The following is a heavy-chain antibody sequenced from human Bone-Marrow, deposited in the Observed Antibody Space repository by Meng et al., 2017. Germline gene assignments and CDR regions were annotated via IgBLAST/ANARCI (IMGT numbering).Heavy chain of an antibody. CDR1: GGSISSSSYY. CDR3: ARGPGKGQGYGDYPFDY. D-gene: IGHD4-17*01. Sequence: ESLKISCTVSGGSISSSSYYWGWIRQPPGKGLEWIGSIYYSGSTYYNPSLKSRVTISVDTSKNQFSLRLSSVTAADTAVYYCARGPGKGQGYGDYPFDYWGQGTLVTVSS. V-gene: IGHV4-39*07. CDR2: IYYSGST. J-gene: IGHJ4*02.